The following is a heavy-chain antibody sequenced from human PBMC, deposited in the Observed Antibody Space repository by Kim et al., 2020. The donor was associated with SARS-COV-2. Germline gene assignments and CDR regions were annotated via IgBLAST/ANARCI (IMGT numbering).Heavy chain of an antibody. V-gene: IGHV1-8*01. J-gene: IGHJ4*02. Sequence: ASVKVSCKASGYTFTIYDIIWVRQATGQGLEWMGWMNTNSGNTTYAQKFQGRVTMTRHTSISTAYMELSSLKSDDTAVYYCARGRTIGSSCPDYWGQGTLLTVSS. CDR3: ARGRTIGSSCPDY. CDR2: MNTNSGNT. D-gene: IGHD6-13*01. CDR1: GYTFTIYD.